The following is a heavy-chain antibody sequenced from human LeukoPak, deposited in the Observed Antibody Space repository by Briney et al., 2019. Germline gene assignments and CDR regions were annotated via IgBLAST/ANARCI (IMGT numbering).Heavy chain of an antibody. CDR1: GYTFTSYA. Sequence: ASVKVSCKASGYTFTSYAMNWVRQAPGQGLEWMGWINTNTGNPTYAQGFTGRFVFSLDTSVSTAYLQISSLKAEDIAVYYCAGSLAAGTENYWGQGTLVTVSS. V-gene: IGHV7-4-1*02. CDR2: INTNTGNP. J-gene: IGHJ4*02. CDR3: AGSLAAGTENY. D-gene: IGHD6-13*01.